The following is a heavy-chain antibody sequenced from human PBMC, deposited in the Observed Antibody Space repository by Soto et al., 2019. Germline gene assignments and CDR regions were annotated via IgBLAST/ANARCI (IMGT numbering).Heavy chain of an antibody. CDR2: IDPSDSYT. V-gene: IGHV5-10-1*01. Sequence: GESLKISCRGSGYSFTSYWISWVRQMPGKGLEWMGRIDPSDSYTNYSPSFQGHVTISADKSISTAYLQWSSLKASDTAMYYCARLSSSWSDYYYYGMDVWGQGTTVTVSS. CDR1: GYSFTSYW. CDR3: ARLSSSWSDYYYYGMDV. D-gene: IGHD6-13*01. J-gene: IGHJ6*02.